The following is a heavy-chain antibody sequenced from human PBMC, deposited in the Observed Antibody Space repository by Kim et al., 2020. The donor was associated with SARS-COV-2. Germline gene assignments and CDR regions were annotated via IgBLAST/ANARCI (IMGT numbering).Heavy chain of an antibody. V-gene: IGHV4-34*01. CDR1: GGSFSGYY. Sequence: SETLSLTCAVYGGSFSGYYWSWIRQPPGKGLEWIGEINHSGSTNYNPSLKSRVTISVDTSKNQFSLKLSSVTAADTAVYYCARGRSGYSYAAFGYWGQGT. CDR3: ARGRSGYSYAAFGY. D-gene: IGHD5-18*01. J-gene: IGHJ4*02. CDR2: INHSGST.